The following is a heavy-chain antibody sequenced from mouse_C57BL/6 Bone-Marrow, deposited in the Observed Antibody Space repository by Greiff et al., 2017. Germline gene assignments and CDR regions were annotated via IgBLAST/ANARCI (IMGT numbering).Heavy chain of an antibody. Sequence: EVKLMESGGGLVKPGGSLKLSCAASGFTFSDYGMHWVRQAPEKGLEWVAYISSGSSTISYADTVKGRFTISRDNAKNTLFLQMTSLRSEDTAMYYCARPHYYGSSYSWFAYWGQGTLVTVSA. CDR1: GFTFSDYG. CDR3: ARPHYYGSSYSWFAY. D-gene: IGHD1-1*01. V-gene: IGHV5-17*01. J-gene: IGHJ3*01. CDR2: ISSGSSTI.